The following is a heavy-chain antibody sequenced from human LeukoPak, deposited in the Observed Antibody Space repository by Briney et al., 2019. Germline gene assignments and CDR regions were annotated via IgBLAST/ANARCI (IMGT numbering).Heavy chain of an antibody. CDR1: GFRISAYG. CDR3: ARDFRGSSGYYPADY. CDR2: IRYNGRNQ. V-gene: IGHV3-30*02. J-gene: IGHJ4*02. D-gene: IGHD3-22*01. Sequence: PGGSLRLSCEASGFRISAYGIHWVRQAPGKGLEWVALIRYNGRNQYYADSVKGRFTISRDNSKNTGYLQMDNLRIDDTAVYYCARDFRGSSGYYPADYWGQGTLVTVSS.